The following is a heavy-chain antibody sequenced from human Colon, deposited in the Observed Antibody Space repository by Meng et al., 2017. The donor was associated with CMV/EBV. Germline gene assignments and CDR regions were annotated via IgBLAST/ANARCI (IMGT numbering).Heavy chain of an antibody. CDR3: ARVYNYNNLFFYAMDV. D-gene: IGHD1-20*01. J-gene: IGHJ6*02. CDR1: NYTFSNYG. Sequence: ASVKVSCKGSNYTFSNYGIAWVRQAPGQGLEWVGWITTYNGNTNYEQKFQGRVTMTTDTSTSTVYMELRNLRSDDSAVYYCARVYNYNNLFFYAMDVWGQGTTVTVSS. CDR2: ITTYNGNT. V-gene: IGHV1-18*01.